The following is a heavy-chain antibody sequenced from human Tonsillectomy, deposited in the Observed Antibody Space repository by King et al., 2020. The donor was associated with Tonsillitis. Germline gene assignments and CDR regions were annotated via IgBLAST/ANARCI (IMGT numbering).Heavy chain of an antibody. D-gene: IGHD3-3*01. Sequence: QLVQSGGGLVKPGGSLRLSCAASGFTFSDAWMSWVRQALGKGLEWVGRIKSKTDGGTADYAAPLKGRFTISRDDSKDTLYLQMNSLKTDDTAVYYCTTDYDFWSGDYIGDFWGQGTLVTVSS. CDR3: TTDYDFWSGDYIGDF. CDR2: IKSKTDGGTA. J-gene: IGHJ4*02. V-gene: IGHV3-15*01. CDR1: GFTFSDAW.